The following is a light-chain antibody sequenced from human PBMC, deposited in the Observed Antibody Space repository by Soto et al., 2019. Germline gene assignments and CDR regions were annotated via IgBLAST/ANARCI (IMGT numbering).Light chain of an antibody. CDR1: QSVSNH. CDR2: GAS. V-gene: IGKV3D-15*01. J-gene: IGKJ1*01. CDR3: QHYYDWPRT. Sequence: EVVMTQSPATLSVSPGEGATLSCRASQSVSNHLAWYQQRPGQAPRLLIYGASTRATGSPARFSGSGSGTEFTLTISSLKSEDFALYYCQHYYDWPRTFGQGTKVEIK.